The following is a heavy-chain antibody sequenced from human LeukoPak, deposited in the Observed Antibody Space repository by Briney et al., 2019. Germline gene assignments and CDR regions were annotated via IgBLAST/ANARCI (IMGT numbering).Heavy chain of an antibody. CDR3: AREMASVPLYYYYYMDV. CDR2: IYYSGSA. V-gene: IGHV4-34*01. D-gene: IGHD5-24*01. CDR1: GGSFSGYY. Sequence: SETLSLTCAVYGGSFSGYYWSWIRQPPGKGLEWIGSIYYSGSAYYNPSLKSRVTISVDTSKNQFSLKLSSVTAADTAVYYCAREMASVPLYYYYYMDVWGKGTTVTVSS. J-gene: IGHJ6*03.